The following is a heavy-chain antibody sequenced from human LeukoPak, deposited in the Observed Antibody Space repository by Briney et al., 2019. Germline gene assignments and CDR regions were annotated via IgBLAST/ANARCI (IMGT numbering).Heavy chain of an antibody. CDR1: GGSISGYY. Sequence: SETLSLTCTVSGGSISGYYWSWIRQPPGKGLEWFGEINHGGSTNYNPSLKSRVTISVDTSKNQFSLKLSSVTAADTAVYYCARDLYYYYGMDVWGQGTTVTVSS. CDR2: INHGGST. V-gene: IGHV4-34*01. J-gene: IGHJ6*02. CDR3: ARDLYYYYGMDV.